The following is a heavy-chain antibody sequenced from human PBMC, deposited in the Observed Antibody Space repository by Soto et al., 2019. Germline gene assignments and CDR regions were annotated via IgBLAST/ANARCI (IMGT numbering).Heavy chain of an antibody. D-gene: IGHD4-4*01. CDR2: IDYTGSA. CDR1: GDSISSGDYY. Sequence: QVQLQESGPGLVKPSQTLSLTCTVSGDSISSGDYYWSWIRQHPGKGLEWIGYIDYTGSAYYNPSLWRRVFISIETSKTLFSLKLNSMTAADTAVYYCARGDYIFNYFDYWGQGTLVTVSS. CDR3: ARGDYIFNYFDY. J-gene: IGHJ4*02. V-gene: IGHV4-31*03.